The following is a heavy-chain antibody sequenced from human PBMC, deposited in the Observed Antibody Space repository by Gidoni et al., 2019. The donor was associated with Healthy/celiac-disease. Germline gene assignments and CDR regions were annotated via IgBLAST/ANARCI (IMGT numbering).Heavy chain of an antibody. Sequence: QVQLVQSGAEVKKPGASVKFSCKASGYHFTSYGLSWVRQAPGQGRAWRGWIRAYNGNTNNAQKLKGRVTMTTDTSTSTAYMELRSQRSDDTAVYYCAAFKYQLPRTLDYWGQGTLVTVSS. CDR3: AAFKYQLPRTLDY. J-gene: IGHJ4*02. CDR1: GYHFTSYG. CDR2: IRAYNGNT. V-gene: IGHV1-18*04. D-gene: IGHD2-2*01.